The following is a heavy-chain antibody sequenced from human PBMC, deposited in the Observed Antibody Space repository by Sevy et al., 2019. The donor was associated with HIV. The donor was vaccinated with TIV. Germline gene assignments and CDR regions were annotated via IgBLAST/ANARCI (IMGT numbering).Heavy chain of an antibody. D-gene: IGHD3-22*01. CDR1: GYTFTGYY. Sequence: ASVKVSCKASGYTFTGYYMHWVRQAPGLGLEWMGWINPNSGGTKYAQKFQGRVTMNRDTSISTAYMELRRLKSDDTAVYYCTRGPSGFSGSDLAYWGQGTLVTVSS. CDR2: INPNSGGT. V-gene: IGHV1-2*02. CDR3: TRGPSGFSGSDLAY. J-gene: IGHJ4*02.